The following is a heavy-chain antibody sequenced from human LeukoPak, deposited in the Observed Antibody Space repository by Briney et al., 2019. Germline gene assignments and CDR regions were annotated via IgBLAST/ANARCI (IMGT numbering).Heavy chain of an antibody. CDR1: GGSISSGSYY. V-gene: IGHV4-61*02. J-gene: IGHJ4*02. CDR2: IYTSGST. Sequence: SQTLSLTCTVSGGSISSGSYYWSWIRQPAGKGLEWIGRIYTSGSTNYNPSLKSRVTISVDTSKNQFSLKLSSVTAADTAVYYCARHPEIAAQAFDYWGQGTLVTVSS. CDR3: ARHPEIAAQAFDY. D-gene: IGHD6-13*01.